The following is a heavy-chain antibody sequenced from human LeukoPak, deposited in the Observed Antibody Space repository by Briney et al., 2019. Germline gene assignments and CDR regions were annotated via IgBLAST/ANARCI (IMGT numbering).Heavy chain of an antibody. Sequence: GESLKISCKGSGYSFTSYWIGWVSQMPGKGLEWMGIIYPGDSDTRYSPSFQGQVTISADKSISTAYLQWSSLKASDTAMYYCARSPITIAVAGTADGMDVWGQGTTVTVSS. J-gene: IGHJ6*02. D-gene: IGHD6-19*01. CDR2: IYPGDSDT. V-gene: IGHV5-51*01. CDR1: GYSFTSYW. CDR3: ARSPITIAVAGTADGMDV.